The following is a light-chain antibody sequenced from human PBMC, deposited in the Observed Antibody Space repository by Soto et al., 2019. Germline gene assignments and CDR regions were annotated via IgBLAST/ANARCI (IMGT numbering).Light chain of an antibody. V-gene: IGKV3-20*01. Sequence: DIVLTQSPGTLSLSPGERATLSCRASQSVSSSYLAWYQQKPDQAPRLLIYGASSRATGIPDRFSGSGSGTAFTLTISSREPEDFAVYYCQQYGSSPRTFGQGTKVEIK. CDR2: GAS. J-gene: IGKJ1*01. CDR1: QSVSSSY. CDR3: QQYGSSPRT.